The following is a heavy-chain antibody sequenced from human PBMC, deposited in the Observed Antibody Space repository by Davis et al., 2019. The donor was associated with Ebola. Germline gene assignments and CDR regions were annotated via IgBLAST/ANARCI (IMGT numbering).Heavy chain of an antibody. Sequence: PGRSLTPSCAPSGLTFSSYATSWVRQPPRRGLEWVPAISGIGGSTYYADSVKGRFTIPTDNSKNTLYLQMNSLRAEDTAVYYCAKPPAGWLPPVGFDPWGQGTLVTVSS. CDR2: ISGIGGST. V-gene: IGHV3-23*01. D-gene: IGHD5-12*01. J-gene: IGHJ5*02. CDR1: GLTFSSYA. CDR3: AKPPAGWLPPVGFDP.